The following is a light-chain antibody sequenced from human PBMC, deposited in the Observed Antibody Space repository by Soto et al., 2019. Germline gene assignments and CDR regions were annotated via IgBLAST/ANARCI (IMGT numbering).Light chain of an antibody. CDR2: GNN. J-gene: IGLJ2*01. Sequence: QSVLTQPPSVSGAPGQRVTISCTGSSSNIGAGYDVHWYQQLPGTAPKLLIHGNNNRPSGVPDRFSGSKSGSSASLAITGLQAGDEADYYCQSSDSSLSGSRVVFGGGTKVTVL. CDR1: SSNIGAGYD. V-gene: IGLV1-40*01. CDR3: QSSDSSLSGSRVV.